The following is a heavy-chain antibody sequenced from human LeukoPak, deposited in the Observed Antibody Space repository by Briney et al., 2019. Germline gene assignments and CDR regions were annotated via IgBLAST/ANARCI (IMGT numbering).Heavy chain of an antibody. J-gene: IGHJ4*02. Sequence: GGSLRLSCAASGFTFSSYSMNWVRQAPGKGLEWVSATSGSGGSTYYADSVKGRFTISRDNSKNTLYLQMNSLRAEDTAVYYCAKENRKGITIFGVVIMSYYFDYWGQGTLVTVSS. V-gene: IGHV3-23*01. CDR2: TSGSGGST. CDR1: GFTFSSYS. CDR3: AKENRKGITIFGVVIMSYYFDY. D-gene: IGHD3-3*01.